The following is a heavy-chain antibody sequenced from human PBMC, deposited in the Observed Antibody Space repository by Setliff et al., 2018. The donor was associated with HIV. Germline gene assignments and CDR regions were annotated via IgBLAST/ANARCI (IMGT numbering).Heavy chain of an antibody. CDR1: GFSFKTYA. Sequence: PGGSLRLSCVASGFSFKTYAMHWVRQAPGKGLEWVAVISYDGGNHQYRDSVKGRFVISRDNSRNSLYLEMKSLGVEDTGVYYCARRAAVGLGNWFDPWGQGTRVTVSS. V-gene: IGHV3-30*09. D-gene: IGHD6-25*01. CDR2: ISYDGGNH. CDR3: ARRAAVGLGNWFDP. J-gene: IGHJ5*02.